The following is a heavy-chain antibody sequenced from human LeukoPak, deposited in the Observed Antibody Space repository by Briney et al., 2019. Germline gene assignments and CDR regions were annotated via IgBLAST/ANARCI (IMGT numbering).Heavy chain of an antibody. CDR3: AKAYSSGWYGHDAFDI. CDR1: GFTFSSYA. V-gene: IGHV3-23*01. D-gene: IGHD6-19*01. CDR2: ISGSGGST. Sequence: AGSLRLSCAASGFTFSSYAMSWVRQAPGKGLEWVSAISGSGGSTYYADSVKGRCTSSRDNSTNTLYLQKNSLRGEDTAVYYCAKAYSSGWYGHDAFDIWGQGTMVTVSS. J-gene: IGHJ3*02.